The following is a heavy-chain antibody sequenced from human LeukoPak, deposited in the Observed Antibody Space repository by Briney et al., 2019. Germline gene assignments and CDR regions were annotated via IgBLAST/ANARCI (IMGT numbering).Heavy chain of an antibody. Sequence: GGSLRLSCETSGFNFNSFGMSWVRQSPAKGLEWIAYISGSLTTRRTIHYADSVKGRFNISRDSSLHLQMNSLRPEDTAVYYCARAYCSSTSCTFDYWGQGTLVTVSS. J-gene: IGHJ4*02. CDR2: ISGSLTTRRTI. CDR3: ARAYCSSTSCTFDY. D-gene: IGHD2-2*01. V-gene: IGHV3-48*01. CDR1: GFNFNSFG.